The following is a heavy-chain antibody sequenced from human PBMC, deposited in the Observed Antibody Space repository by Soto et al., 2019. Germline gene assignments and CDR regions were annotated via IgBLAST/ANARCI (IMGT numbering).Heavy chain of an antibody. J-gene: IGHJ4*02. CDR1: GGSISSSNW. D-gene: IGHD6-13*01. Sequence: QVQLQESGPGLVKPSGTLSLTCAVSGGSISSSNWWNWVRQPPGKGLQWIGEIFHSGNTNYNPSLKSRVTISVDKSKNQFSLKLTSVTAADTAVYYCARGNIETAGIFDYWGQGTLVTVSS. CDR2: IFHSGNT. V-gene: IGHV4-4*02. CDR3: ARGNIETAGIFDY.